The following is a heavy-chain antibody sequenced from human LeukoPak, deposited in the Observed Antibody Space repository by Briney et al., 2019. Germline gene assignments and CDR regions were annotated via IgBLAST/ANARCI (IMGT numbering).Heavy chain of an antibody. CDR2: ISYSGGV. D-gene: IGHD3-10*01. V-gene: IGHV4-59*08. J-gene: IGHJ5*02. CDR3: VRVHYSSGSLSSWFDP. CDR1: SDSISDYY. Sequence: SETLSLTCTVSSDSISDYYWGWIRQPPGKGLEWIGYISYSGGVRYSPSLKPPVTISLDTSKNQVSLKLSSVTAADTAIYYCVRVHYSSGSLSSWFDPWGRGILVTVSS.